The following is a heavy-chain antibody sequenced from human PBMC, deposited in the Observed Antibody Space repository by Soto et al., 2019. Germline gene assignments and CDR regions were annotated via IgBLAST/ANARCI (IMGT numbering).Heavy chain of an antibody. CDR1: GGTFSSLG. V-gene: IGHV1-69*01. J-gene: IGHJ4*02. CDR3: ATRGTQGRWLEFADY. CDR2: IIPISGRT. D-gene: IGHD5-12*01. Sequence: QVQLVQSGAEVKRPGSSVKVSCEASGGTFSSLGFTWVREAPGQGLEWMGGIIPISGRTNFATKYLGRVTITADESTRTTYMELTALTADGTVIYYSATRGTQGRWLEFADYWGQGTLVTVSS.